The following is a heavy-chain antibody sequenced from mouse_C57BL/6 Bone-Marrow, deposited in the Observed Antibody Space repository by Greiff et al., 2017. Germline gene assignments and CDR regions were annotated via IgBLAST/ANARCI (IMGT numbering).Heavy chain of an antibody. CDR1: GFNIKDDY. CDR3: TTDGPYAMDY. D-gene: IGHD1-2*01. J-gene: IGHJ4*01. V-gene: IGHV14-4*01. Sequence: VQLKESGAELVRPGASVKLSCTASGFNIKDDYMHWVKQRPEQGLEWIGWIDPENGDTEYASKFQGKATITADTSSNTAYLQLSSLTSEGTAVYYCTTDGPYAMDYWGQGTSGTVSS. CDR2: IDPENGDT.